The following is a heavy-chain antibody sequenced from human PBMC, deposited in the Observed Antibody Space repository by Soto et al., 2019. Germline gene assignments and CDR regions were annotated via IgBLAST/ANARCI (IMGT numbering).Heavy chain of an antibody. J-gene: IGHJ6*02. V-gene: IGHV3-23*01. CDR2: ISGSGGST. CDR1: GFTFSSYA. CDR3: AKARAAGTWGYYGMDV. D-gene: IGHD6-13*01. Sequence: EVQLLESGGGLVQPGGSLRLSCAASGFTFSSYAMSWVRQAPGKGLEWVSAISGSGGSTYYADSVKGRFTISRDNSKNTLYLQMNSLRAEDTAVYYCAKARAAGTWGYYGMDVWGQGTTVTVSS.